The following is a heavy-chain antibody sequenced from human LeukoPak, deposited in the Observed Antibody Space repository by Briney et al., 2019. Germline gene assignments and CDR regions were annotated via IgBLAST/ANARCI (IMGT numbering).Heavy chain of an antibody. J-gene: IGHJ6*03. CDR2: IYYSGST. D-gene: IGHD4-17*01. CDR1: GAAISSYY. V-gene: IGHV4-59*01. Sequence: PSETLSLTCTVTGAAISSYYWSWIRQPPGKGLEWIGYIYYSGSTKYNPSLKSRVSISADTSKTQFSLKLSSVIAGDTAVYYCARVHYGDNSMDVWGKGTTVTISS. CDR3: ARVHYGDNSMDV.